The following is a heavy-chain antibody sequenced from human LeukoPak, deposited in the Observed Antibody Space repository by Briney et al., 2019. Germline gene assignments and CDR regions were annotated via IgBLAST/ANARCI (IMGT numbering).Heavy chain of an antibody. CDR3: ARDVRYSSSTSCLRGYFDY. CDR2: TYYRSKWYN. D-gene: IGHD2-2*01. CDR1: GDSVSSNSAA. V-gene: IGHV6-1*01. Sequence: SQTLSLTCAISGDSVSSNSAAWNWIRQSPSRGLEWLGRTYYRSKWYNDYAVSVKSRITINPDTSKNQFSLQLNSVTPEDTAVYYCARDVRYSSSTSCLRGYFDYWGQGTLVTVSS. J-gene: IGHJ4*02.